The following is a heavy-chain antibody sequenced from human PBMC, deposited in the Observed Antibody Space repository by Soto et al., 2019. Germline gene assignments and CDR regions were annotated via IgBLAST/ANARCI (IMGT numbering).Heavy chain of an antibody. Sequence: GGSLRLSCAASGLTFRSYAMTWVRQAPGKGLEWVSCVSESGGSTYYADSVKGQFTISRDNSKNTLFLQMDSLRAEDTAVYFCAKVSTSYCYGAIDYWGPGTLVTVSS. CDR3: AKVSTSYCYGAIDY. D-gene: IGHD4-17*01. V-gene: IGHV3-23*01. J-gene: IGHJ4*02. CDR1: GLTFRSYA. CDR2: VSESGGST.